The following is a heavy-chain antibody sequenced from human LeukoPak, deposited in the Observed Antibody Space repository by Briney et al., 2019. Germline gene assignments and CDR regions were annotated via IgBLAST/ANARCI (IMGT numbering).Heavy chain of an antibody. J-gene: IGHJ6*03. Sequence: GGSLRLSCAASGSGFIFSNYGMRWVRQAPGKGLEWVSAISGTGASTFYADSVKGRCIVSRDNAKNSLYLQMNSLRAEDTAVYYCARDRGHYYDSSGYYYDYYYYMDVWGKGTTVTVSS. CDR1: GSGFIFSNYG. CDR3: ARDRGHYYDSSGYYYDYYYYMDV. V-gene: IGHV3-23*01. CDR2: ISGTGAST. D-gene: IGHD3-22*01.